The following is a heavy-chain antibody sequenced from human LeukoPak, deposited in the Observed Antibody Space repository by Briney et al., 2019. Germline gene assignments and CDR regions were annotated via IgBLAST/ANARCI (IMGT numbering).Heavy chain of an antibody. CDR1: GGSISSYY. CDR2: IYYSGST. D-gene: IGHD4-17*01. Sequence: SETLSLTCTVSGGSISSYYWSWIRQPPGKGLEWIGYIYYSGSTNYNPSLKSRVTISVDTSKNQFSLKLSSVTAADTAVYYCARDGYGGNDAFDIWGQGTMVTVSS. V-gene: IGHV4-59*01. J-gene: IGHJ3*02. CDR3: ARDGYGGNDAFDI.